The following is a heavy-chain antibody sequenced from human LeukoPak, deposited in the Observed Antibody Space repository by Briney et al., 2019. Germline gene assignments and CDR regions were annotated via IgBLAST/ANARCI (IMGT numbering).Heavy chain of an antibody. CDR1: GFTFSSYA. Sequence: GGSLRLSCAASGFTFSSYAMSWVRQAPGKGLEWVSAISGSGGSTYYADSVKGRFTISRDNSKNTLYLQMNSLRAEDTAVYYCAKDVIVLRFLEWGFDYWGQGTLVTVSS. J-gene: IGHJ4*02. CDR3: AKDVIVLRFLEWGFDY. V-gene: IGHV3-23*01. CDR2: ISGSGGST. D-gene: IGHD3-3*01.